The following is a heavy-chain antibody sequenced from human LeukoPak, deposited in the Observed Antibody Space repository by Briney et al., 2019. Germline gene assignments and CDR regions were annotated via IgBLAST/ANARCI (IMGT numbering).Heavy chain of an antibody. Sequence: SETLSLTCTVSGGSISSYYWSWIRQPPGKGLEWIGYIYYSGSTNYNPSLKSRVTISVDTSKNQFSLKLSSVTAADTAVYYCARNLWFGEELPDAFDIWGQGTMVTVSS. J-gene: IGHJ3*02. D-gene: IGHD3-10*01. V-gene: IGHV4-59*01. CDR2: IYYSGST. CDR3: ARNLWFGEELPDAFDI. CDR1: GGSISSYY.